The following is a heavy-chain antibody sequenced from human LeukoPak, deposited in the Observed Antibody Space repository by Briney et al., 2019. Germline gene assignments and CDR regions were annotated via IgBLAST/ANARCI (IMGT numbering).Heavy chain of an antibody. CDR2: IKQDGSEK. Sequence: PGGSLRLSCAASGFTFGNYWMSWVRQAPGKGLEWVANIKQDGSEKYYVDSVKGRFTISRDNAKNSLYLQMNSLRAEDTAVYYCARDWYYDYVWGVLTYYYGSSGYYPFDYWGQGTLVTVSS. V-gene: IGHV3-7*01. CDR3: ARDWYYDYVWGVLTYYYGSSGYYPFDY. CDR1: GFTFGNYW. D-gene: IGHD3-22*01. J-gene: IGHJ4*02.